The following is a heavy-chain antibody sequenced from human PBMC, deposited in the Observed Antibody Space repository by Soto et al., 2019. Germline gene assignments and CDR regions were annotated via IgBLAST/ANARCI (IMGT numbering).Heavy chain of an antibody. CDR2: INAGNGNT. CDR3: ASVGAAAGPYYFDY. D-gene: IGHD6-13*01. CDR1: GYTFTSYA. Sequence: QVQLVQSGAEVKKPGASVKVSCKASGYTFTSYAIHWVCQAPGQRLEWMGWINAGNGNTKYSQKFQGRVTITRDTSASTAYMELSSLRSEDTAVYYCASVGAAAGPYYFDYWGQGTLITVSS. J-gene: IGHJ4*02. V-gene: IGHV1-3*01.